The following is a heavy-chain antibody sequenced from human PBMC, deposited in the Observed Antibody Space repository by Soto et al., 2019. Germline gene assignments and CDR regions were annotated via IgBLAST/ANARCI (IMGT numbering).Heavy chain of an antibody. D-gene: IGHD4-4*01. CDR3: AREKGYSNFDY. Sequence: EVQLVESGGGLEQPGGSLRLSCAASGFAFSSYSMNWVRQAPGKGLEWVSYISSSGTTIYYAGSVMGRFTISRDNAENSLYLQMSSLIAGDTAVYYCAREKGYSNFDYWGQGTLVTVSS. J-gene: IGHJ4*02. CDR1: GFAFSSYS. V-gene: IGHV3-48*01. CDR2: ISSSGTTI.